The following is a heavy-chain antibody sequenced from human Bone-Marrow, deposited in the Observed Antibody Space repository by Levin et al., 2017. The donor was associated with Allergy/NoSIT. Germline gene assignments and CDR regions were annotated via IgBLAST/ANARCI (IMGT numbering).Heavy chain of an antibody. V-gene: IGHV1-18*01. CDR1: GYTFTSYG. J-gene: IGHJ4*02. CDR3: ARPLWSGYYRGGYFDY. CDR2: ISAYNGNT. D-gene: IGHD3-3*01. Sequence: GASVKVSCKASGYTFTSYGISWVRQAPGQGLEWMGWISAYNGNTNYAQKLQGRVTMTTDTSTSTAYMELRSLRSDDTAVYYCARPLWSGYYRGGYFDYWGQGTLVTVSS.